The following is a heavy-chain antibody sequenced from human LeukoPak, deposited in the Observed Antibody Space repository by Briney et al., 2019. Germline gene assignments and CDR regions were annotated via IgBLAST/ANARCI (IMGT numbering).Heavy chain of an antibody. CDR3: ARSRVETSWSPNQD. CDR2: IKQDGSEK. J-gene: IGHJ4*02. V-gene: IGHV3-7*01. Sequence: GGSLRLSSAASGFTFSSYWMSWVRQAPGKGLEWVANIKQDGSEKYYVDSVKGRFTISRDNAKNSLYLQMNSLRAEDTAVYYCARSRVETSWSPNQDWGQGTLVTVSS. D-gene: IGHD3-3*01. CDR1: GFTFSSYW.